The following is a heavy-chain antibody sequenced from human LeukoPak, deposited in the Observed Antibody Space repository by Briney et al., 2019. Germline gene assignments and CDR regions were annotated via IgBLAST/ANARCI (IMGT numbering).Heavy chain of an antibody. J-gene: IGHJ3*02. D-gene: IGHD3-10*01. CDR3: AKDKGFDYGSGGDAFDI. CDR2: ISWNSGSI. CDR1: GFTFDDYA. Sequence: GGSLRLSCAASGFTFDDYAMHWVRQAPGKGLEWVSGISWNSGSIGYADSVKGRFTISRDNAKNSLYLQMNSLRAEDTALYYCAKDKGFDYGSGGDAFDIWGQGTMVTVSS. V-gene: IGHV3-9*01.